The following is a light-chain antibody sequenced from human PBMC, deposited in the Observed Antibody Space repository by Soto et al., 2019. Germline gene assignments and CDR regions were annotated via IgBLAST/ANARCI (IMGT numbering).Light chain of an antibody. J-gene: IGLJ1*01. CDR1: SSDVGGYNY. V-gene: IGLV2-8*01. Sequence: QSVLTQPPSASGSPGPSVTISCTGTSSDVGGYNYVSWFQHHPGKAPKLLIHEVNKRPSGVPDRFSGSKSGNTASLTVSGLQAEDEADYYCSSYGGNTLFVFVTGTKVTVL. CDR3: SSYGGNTLFV. CDR2: EVN.